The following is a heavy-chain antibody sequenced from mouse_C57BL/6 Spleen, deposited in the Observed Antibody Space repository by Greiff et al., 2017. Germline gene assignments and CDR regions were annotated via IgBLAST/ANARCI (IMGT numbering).Heavy chain of an antibody. J-gene: IGHJ3*01. CDR3: ARRGGYDAWFAY. Sequence: VQLKESGPELVKPGASVKMSCKASGYTFTDYNMHWVKQSHGKSLEWIGYINPNNGGTSYNQKFKGKATLTVNKSSSTAYMELRSLTSEDSAVYYCARRGGYDAWFAYWGQGTLVTVSA. V-gene: IGHV1-22*01. CDR2: INPNNGGT. D-gene: IGHD2-2*01. CDR1: GYTFTDYN.